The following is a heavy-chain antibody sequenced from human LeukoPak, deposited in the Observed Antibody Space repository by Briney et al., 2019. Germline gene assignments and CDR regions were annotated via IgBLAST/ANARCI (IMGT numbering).Heavy chain of an antibody. V-gene: IGHV1-18*01. Sequence: ASVKVSCKASGCTFTRYVIIWVQQAPGQGLEWMGWISAYNGNTNFAQKLQGRVTMTTDTSPSTAYMELRSLRSDDTGVYYCAIIMVRGVFDVDYWGQGTLVTVSS. CDR1: GCTFTRYV. CDR2: ISAYNGNT. J-gene: IGHJ4*02. D-gene: IGHD3-10*01. CDR3: AIIMVRGVFDVDY.